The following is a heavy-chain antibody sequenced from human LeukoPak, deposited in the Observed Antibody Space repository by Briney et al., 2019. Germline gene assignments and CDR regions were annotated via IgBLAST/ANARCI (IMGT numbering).Heavy chain of an antibody. D-gene: IGHD1-26*01. CDR1: RFTFSGYA. Sequence: GGSLRLSCAAPRFTFSGYAMSWGRQAPGKGLEWVAVISYDGSKQYHADSVKGRFTISRDNSRNTLYLQMNSLRVEDTAVYYCGRDKSQGGDALDIWGQGTMVTVSS. CDR2: ISYDGSKQ. J-gene: IGHJ3*02. V-gene: IGHV3-30*04. CDR3: GRDKSQGGDALDI.